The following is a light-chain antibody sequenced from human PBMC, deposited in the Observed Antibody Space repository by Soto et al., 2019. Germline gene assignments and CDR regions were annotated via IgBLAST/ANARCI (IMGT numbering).Light chain of an antibody. CDR3: QQSYSTRVT. V-gene: IGKV1-39*01. J-gene: IGKJ5*01. Sequence: DIQMTQSPSSLSASVGERVTITCRASQSISSYLNWYQQKPGKAPKLLIYAASSLQSGVPSRFSGSGSGTDFTLTISSLQPEDFATYYCQQSYSTRVTFGQGTRLEIK. CDR2: AAS. CDR1: QSISSY.